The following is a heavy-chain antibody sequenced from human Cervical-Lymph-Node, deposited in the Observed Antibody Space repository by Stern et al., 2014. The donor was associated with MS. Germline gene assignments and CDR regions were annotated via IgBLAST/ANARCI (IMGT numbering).Heavy chain of an antibody. CDR2: ISGSDGST. CDR1: GFTFSSYA. V-gene: IGHV3-23*04. D-gene: IGHD6-19*01. CDR3: AKVYGSGPFDY. Sequence: EVQLVESGGTLVQPGGSLRLSCAASGFTFSSYAMSWVRQAPGKGLEWVSVISGSDGSTFYADSVKGRFTNSRNNSKNTLFLQMNSLRAEDTAVYYCAKVYGSGPFDYWGQGTLVTVSS. J-gene: IGHJ4*02.